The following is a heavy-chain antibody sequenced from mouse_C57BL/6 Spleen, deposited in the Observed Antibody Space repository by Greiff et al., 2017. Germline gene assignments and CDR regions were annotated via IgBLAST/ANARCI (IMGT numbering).Heavy chain of an antibody. V-gene: IGHV1-81*01. CDR3: ASSPYDYDATFAY. D-gene: IGHD2-4*01. CDR1: GYTFTSYG. J-gene: IGHJ3*01. Sequence: QVQLQQSGAELARPGASVKLSCKASGYTFTSYGISWVKQRTGQGLEWIGEIYPRSGNTYYNEKFKGKATLTADKSSSTAYMELRSLTSEDSAVYCCASSPYDYDATFAYWGQGTLVTVSA. CDR2: IYPRSGNT.